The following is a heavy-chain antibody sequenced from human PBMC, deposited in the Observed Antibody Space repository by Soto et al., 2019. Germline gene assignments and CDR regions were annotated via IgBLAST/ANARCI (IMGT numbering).Heavy chain of an antibody. CDR2: IYHSGST. V-gene: IGHV4-30-2*01. D-gene: IGHD2-21*02. Sequence: PSETLSLTCAVSGGSISSGGYSWSWLRPPTGKGLEWIGYIYHSGSTYYNPSLKSRVTISVDRSKNQFSLKLSSVTAADTAVYYCARAYCGGDCYSGYFDYWGQGTLVTVSS. J-gene: IGHJ4*02. CDR1: GGSISSGGYS. CDR3: ARAYCGGDCYSGYFDY.